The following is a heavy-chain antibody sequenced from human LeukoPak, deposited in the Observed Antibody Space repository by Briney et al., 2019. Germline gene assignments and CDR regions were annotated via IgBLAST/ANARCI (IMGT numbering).Heavy chain of an antibody. D-gene: IGHD3-10*01. CDR2: ISSSSSYI. CDR3: ARDPNRPSDDFGELLGGFYYYYMDV. V-gene: IGHV3-21*01. Sequence: PGGSLRLSCAASGFTFSSYSMNWVRQAPGQGLERVSSISSSSSYIYYEDSVKGRFTISRDNAKNSLYLQMNSLRAEDSAVYYCARDPNRPSDDFGELLGGFYYYYMDVWGKGTTVTVSS. CDR1: GFTFSSYS. J-gene: IGHJ6*03.